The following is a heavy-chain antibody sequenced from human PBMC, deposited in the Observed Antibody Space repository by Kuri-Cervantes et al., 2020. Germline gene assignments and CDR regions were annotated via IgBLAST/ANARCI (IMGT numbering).Heavy chain of an antibody. CDR1: GLTFSRYW. J-gene: IGHJ4*02. V-gene: IGHV3-7*01. CDR2: IKQDGSEK. CDR3: ASQGDLGY. D-gene: IGHD3-16*01. Sequence: GESLKISCAASGLTFSRYWMSWVRQAPGRGLEWVANIKQDGSEKYYVDSVKGRFTISRDNAKNSLYLQMNSLRAEDTAVYYCASQGDLGYWGQGTLVTVSS.